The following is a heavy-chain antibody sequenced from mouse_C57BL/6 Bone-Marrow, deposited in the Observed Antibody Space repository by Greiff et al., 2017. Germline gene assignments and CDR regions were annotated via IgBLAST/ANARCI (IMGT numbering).Heavy chain of an antibody. Sequence: VKLVESGPGLVQPSQSLSITCTVSGFSLTSYGVHWVRQSPGKGLEWLGVIWSGGSTDYNAAFISRLSISKDNSKSQVFFKMNSLQADDTAIYYCAREGRFAYWGQGTLVTVSA. CDR1: GFSLTSYG. J-gene: IGHJ3*01. CDR2: IWSGGST. V-gene: IGHV2-2*01. CDR3: AREGRFAY. D-gene: IGHD3-3*01.